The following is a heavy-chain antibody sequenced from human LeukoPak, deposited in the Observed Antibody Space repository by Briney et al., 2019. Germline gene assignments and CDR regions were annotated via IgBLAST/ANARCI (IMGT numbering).Heavy chain of an antibody. V-gene: IGHV1-46*01. CDR2: INPSGGST. Sequence: ASVKVSCKASGYTFTSYYMHWVRQAPGQGLEWMGIINPSGGSTSYAQKFQGRVTMTRDTSTSTVYMELSSLRSEDTAVYYCARDHVHSAYYDFWSGRTRGDAFDIWGQGTMVTVSS. CDR3: ARDHVHSAYYDFWSGRTRGDAFDI. J-gene: IGHJ3*02. CDR1: GYTFTSYY. D-gene: IGHD3-3*01.